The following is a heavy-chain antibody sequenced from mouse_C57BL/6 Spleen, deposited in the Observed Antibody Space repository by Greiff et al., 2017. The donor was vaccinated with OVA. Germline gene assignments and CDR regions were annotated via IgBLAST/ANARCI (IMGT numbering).Heavy chain of an antibody. V-gene: IGHV2-2*01. Sequence: VKLQESGPGLVQPSQCLSITCTVSGFSLTSYGVHWVRQSPGKGLEWLGVIWSGGSTDYNAAFISRLSISKDNSKSQVFFKMNSLQADDTAIYYCARNYYSNPYYYAMDYWGQGTSVTVSS. CDR1: GFSLTSYG. D-gene: IGHD2-5*01. CDR2: IWSGGST. J-gene: IGHJ4*01. CDR3: ARNYYSNPYYYAMDY.